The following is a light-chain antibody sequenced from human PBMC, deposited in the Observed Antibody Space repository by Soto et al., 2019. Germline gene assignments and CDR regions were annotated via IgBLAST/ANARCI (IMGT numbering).Light chain of an antibody. CDR2: RAS. J-gene: IGKJ1*01. Sequence: DIQMTQSPSTLSASVGDRVIITCRASQIISSWLDWYQQKPGKAPDRLLYRASTLKTGIPSRFSGSGSGTAFTLTISSLQPDDFVTYYCQQYDRASWTFGPGTKVEIK. CDR1: QIISSW. V-gene: IGKV1-5*03. CDR3: QQYDRASWT.